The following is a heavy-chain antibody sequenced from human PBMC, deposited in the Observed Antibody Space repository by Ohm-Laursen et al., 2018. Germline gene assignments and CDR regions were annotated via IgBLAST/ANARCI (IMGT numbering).Heavy chain of an antibody. J-gene: IGHJ3*02. CDR3: AKDPGIAVAGTLLGAFDI. CDR1: GFTFSSYA. CDR2: ISGSGGST. D-gene: IGHD6-19*01. Sequence: SLRLSCAASGFTFSSYAMSWVRQAPGKGLEWVSAISGSGGSTYYADSVKGRFTISRDNSKNTLYLQMNSLRAEDTAVYYCAKDPGIAVAGTLLGAFDIWGQGTMVTVSS. V-gene: IGHV3-23*01.